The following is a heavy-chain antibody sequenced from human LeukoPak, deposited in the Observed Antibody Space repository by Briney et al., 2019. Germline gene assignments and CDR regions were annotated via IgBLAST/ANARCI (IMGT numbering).Heavy chain of an antibody. J-gene: IGHJ6*02. V-gene: IGHV1-46*01. CDR2: INPSGGST. CDR3: ARVLAPDYDFSRESNYYYYYGMDV. CDR1: GYTFTSYY. Sequence: ASVKVSCKASGYTFTSYYMHWVRQAPGQGLEWMGIINPSGGSTSYAQKFQGRVTMTRDTSTSTVYMELSSLRSEDTAVYYCARVLAPDYDFSRESNYYYYYGMDVWGQGTTVTVSS. D-gene: IGHD3-3*01.